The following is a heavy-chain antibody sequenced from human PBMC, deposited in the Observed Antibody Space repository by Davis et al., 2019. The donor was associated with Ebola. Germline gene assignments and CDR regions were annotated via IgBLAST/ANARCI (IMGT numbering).Heavy chain of an antibody. CDR2: IYYSGSP. D-gene: IGHD3-3*01. CDR3: ARLHYDFWSGYYTSNWFDP. Sequence: SETLSLTCTVSGGSISSYYWSWIRQPPGKGLEWIGYIYYSGSPNYNPSLKSRVTISVDTSKNQFSLKLSSVTAADTAVYYCARLHYDFWSGYYTSNWFDPWGQGTLVTVSS. V-gene: IGHV4-59*08. J-gene: IGHJ5*02. CDR1: GGSISSYY.